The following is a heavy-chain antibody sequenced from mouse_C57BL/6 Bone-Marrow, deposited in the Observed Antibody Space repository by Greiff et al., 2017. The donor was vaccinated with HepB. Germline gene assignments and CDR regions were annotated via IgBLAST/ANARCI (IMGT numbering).Heavy chain of an antibody. J-gene: IGHJ4*01. V-gene: IGHV1-82*01. CDR3: ARRYYGSPLYAMDY. CDR1: GYAFSSSW. D-gene: IGHD1-1*01. Sequence: VQLQQSGPELVKPGASVKISCKASGYAFSSSWMNWVKQRPGKGLEWIGRIYPGDGDTNYNGKFKGKATLTADKSSSTAYMQLSSLTSEDSAVYFCARRYYGSPLYAMDYWGQGTSVTVSS. CDR2: IYPGDGDT.